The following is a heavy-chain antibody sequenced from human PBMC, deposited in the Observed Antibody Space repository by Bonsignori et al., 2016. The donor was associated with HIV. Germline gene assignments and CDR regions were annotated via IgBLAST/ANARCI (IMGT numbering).Heavy chain of an antibody. D-gene: IGHD3-3*01. V-gene: IGHV3-30-3*01. J-gene: IGHJ4*02. CDR3: AREGSSSVITIFGVIPAFDY. Sequence: VRQAPGKGLEWVALISYDGSNKNYADSVKGRFTISRDNSKNTLYLQMNSLRVEDTAVYYCAREGSSSVITIFGVIPAFDYWGQGTLVTVSS. CDR2: ISYDGSNK.